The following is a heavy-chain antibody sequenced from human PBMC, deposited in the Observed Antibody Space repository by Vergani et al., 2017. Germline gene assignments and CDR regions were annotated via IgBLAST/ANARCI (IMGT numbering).Heavy chain of an antibody. Sequence: VKGVESGAEVKKSGASVKVSCKTSGYTFSNYYMHWVRQAPGQGLEWMGIINPSGGHTNYAQKFQGRVTMTRDTSTSTVYMELSSLRSEDTAIYYCARGDYGILTGYRYWGQGTLVTVSA. V-gene: IGHV1-46*03. CDR1: GYTFSNYY. J-gene: IGHJ4*02. D-gene: IGHD3-9*01. CDR3: ARGDYGILTGYRY. CDR2: INPSGGHT.